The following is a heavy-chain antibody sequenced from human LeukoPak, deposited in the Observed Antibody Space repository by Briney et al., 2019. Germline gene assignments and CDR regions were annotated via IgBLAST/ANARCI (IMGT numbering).Heavy chain of an antibody. D-gene: IGHD3/OR15-3a*01. Sequence: GGSLRLSCAASGFSLGDYEMNWVRQAPGKGLEWVSYISSSSSTIYYADSVKGRFTISRDNAKNSLYLQMNSLRDEDTAVYYCARAFGLTDYWGQGTLVTVSS. J-gene: IGHJ4*02. CDR3: ARAFGLTDY. V-gene: IGHV3-48*02. CDR2: ISSSSSTI. CDR1: GFSLGDYE.